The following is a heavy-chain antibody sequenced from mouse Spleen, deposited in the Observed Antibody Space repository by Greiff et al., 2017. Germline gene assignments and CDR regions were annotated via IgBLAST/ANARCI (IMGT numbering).Heavy chain of an antibody. J-gene: IGHJ4*01. CDR2: ISDGGSYT. D-gene: IGHD2-12*01. CDR3: ARDLRRNYYAMDY. V-gene: IGHV5-4*01. Sequence: EVKLVESGGGLVKPGGSLKLSCAASGFTFSSYAMSWVRQTPEKRLEWVATISDGGSYTYYPDNVKGRFTISRDNAKNNLYLQMSHLKSEDTAMYYCARDLRRNYYAMDYWGQGTSVTVSS. CDR1: GFTFSSYA.